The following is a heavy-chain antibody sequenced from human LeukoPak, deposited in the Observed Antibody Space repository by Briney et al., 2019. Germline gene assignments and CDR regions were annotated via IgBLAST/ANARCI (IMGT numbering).Heavy chain of an antibody. CDR3: VRDEPDSTRYDYGDYFDS. D-gene: IGHD4-17*01. CDR1: GFTFSSYW. J-gene: IGHJ4*02. Sequence: GGSLRLSCAASGFTFSSYWMHWVRQAPGKGLVWVSRINSDGSSTSYADSVKGRFTISRGNAKNTLYLQMNSLTAEDTAVYYCVRDEPDSTRYDYGDYFDSWGQGTLVTVSS. CDR2: INSDGSST. V-gene: IGHV3-74*01.